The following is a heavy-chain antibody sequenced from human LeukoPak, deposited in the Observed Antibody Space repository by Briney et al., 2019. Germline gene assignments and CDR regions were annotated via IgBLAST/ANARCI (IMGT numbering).Heavy chain of an antibody. Sequence: GASVKVSCKASGYTFSNYGISWVRQAPGQGLEWMGWISPYNGNTNYAQKLQGRVTMTTDTSTNTAYMDLRSLRSDDTAVYYCARGGLGRMTTVVLDAFDIWGQGTMVTVSS. CDR1: GYTFSNYG. J-gene: IGHJ3*02. CDR2: ISPYNGNT. V-gene: IGHV1-18*01. CDR3: ARGGLGRMTTVVLDAFDI. D-gene: IGHD4-23*01.